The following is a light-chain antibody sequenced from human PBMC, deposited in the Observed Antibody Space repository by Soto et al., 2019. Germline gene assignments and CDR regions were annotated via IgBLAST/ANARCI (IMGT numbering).Light chain of an antibody. V-gene: IGLV2-14*03. CDR2: DVS. Sequence: QSVLTQPASVSGSPGQSISISCTGTSSDVGGYNYVSWYQHQPGKAPKLVIFDVSGRPSGISNRFSGSKSGNTASLTISGLRPEDEADYYCSSYTDFNLYAFGTGTKVTVL. J-gene: IGLJ1*01. CDR3: SSYTDFNLYA. CDR1: SSDVGGYNY.